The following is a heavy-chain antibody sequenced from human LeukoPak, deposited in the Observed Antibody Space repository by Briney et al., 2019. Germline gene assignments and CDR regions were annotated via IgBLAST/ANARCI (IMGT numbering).Heavy chain of an antibody. CDR2: INTDGSNT. Sequence: RGSLRLSCAASGFTFNNYWMHWVRQAPGKGLMWVSRINTDGSNTAYADSVKGRFTVSRDNAKNTLYLQMNSLTDEDTAVYYCVKSASTWYLFDYWGQGTLVTVSS. CDR3: VKSASTWYLFDY. CDR1: GFTFNNYW. D-gene: IGHD6-13*01. J-gene: IGHJ4*02. V-gene: IGHV3-74*01.